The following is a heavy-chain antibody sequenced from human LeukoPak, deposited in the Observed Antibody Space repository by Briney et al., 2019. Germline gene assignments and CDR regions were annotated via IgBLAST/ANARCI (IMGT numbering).Heavy chain of an antibody. J-gene: IGHJ4*02. Sequence: ETLSLTCNVSGDSISSSSYFWDWIRQPPGKGLEWIGNVYYTGDTHYNPSLESRVTISVDRSKNQFSLKLSSVTAADTAVYYCAGDGSGSYSEFDYWGQGTLVTVSS. CDR1: GDSISSSSYF. D-gene: IGHD3-10*01. CDR2: VYYTGDT. V-gene: IGHV4-39*07. CDR3: AGDGSGSYSEFDY.